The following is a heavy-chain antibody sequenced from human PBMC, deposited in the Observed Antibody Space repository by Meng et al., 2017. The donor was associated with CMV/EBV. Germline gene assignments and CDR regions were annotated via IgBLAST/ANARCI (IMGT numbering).Heavy chain of an antibody. CDR2: IRYDGSNK. CDR1: GFTFSSYG. CDR3: ARAPLRNYYDSSAPIDY. J-gene: IGHJ4*02. Sequence: GGSLRLSCAASGFTFSSYGMHWVRQAPGKGLEWVAFIRYDGSNKYYADSVKGRFTISRDNSKNTLYLQMNSLRAEDTAVYYCARAPLRNYYDSSAPIDYWGQGTLVTVSS. D-gene: IGHD3-22*01. V-gene: IGHV3-30*02.